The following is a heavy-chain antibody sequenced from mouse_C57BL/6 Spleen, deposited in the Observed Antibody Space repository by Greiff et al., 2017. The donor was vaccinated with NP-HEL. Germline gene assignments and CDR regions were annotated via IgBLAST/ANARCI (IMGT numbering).Heavy chain of an antibody. Sequence: VQLQQPGAELVMPGASVKLSCKASGYTFTSYWLHWVKQRPGQGLEWIGEIDPSDSYTNYNQKFKGKSTLTVDKSSSTAYMQLSSLTSKDSAVYYCARSPQYYLDYWGQGATLTVSS. CDR3: ARSPQYYLDY. CDR1: GYTFTSYW. V-gene: IGHV1-69*01. J-gene: IGHJ2*01. CDR2: IDPSDSYT.